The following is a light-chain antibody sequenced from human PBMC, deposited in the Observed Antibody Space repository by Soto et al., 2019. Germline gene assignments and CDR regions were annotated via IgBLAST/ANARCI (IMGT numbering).Light chain of an antibody. CDR3: QQYNNWPRT. J-gene: IGKJ1*01. CDR2: GAY. CDR1: QSVSSN. Sequence: EIVVTQSPAKLSVSPGERATLSCRARQSVSSNLAWYQQKPGQAPRLLIYGAYTRATGIQARFSGSGSGTEFTLTISSLQSEDFAVYYCQQYNNWPRTFGQGTKVDIK. V-gene: IGKV3-15*01.